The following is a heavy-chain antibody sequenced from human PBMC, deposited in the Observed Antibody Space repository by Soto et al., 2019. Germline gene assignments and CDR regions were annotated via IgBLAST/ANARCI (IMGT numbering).Heavy chain of an antibody. J-gene: IGHJ4*02. Sequence: TLSLTCAVSGGSISSGGYSWSWIRQPPGKGLEWIGYIYHSGSTYYSPSLKSRVTISVDRSKNQFSLKLSSVTAADTAVYYCARDSNPVTPLDYSGQGTLVPVSS. D-gene: IGHD4-17*01. CDR3: ARDSNPVTPLDY. CDR2: IYHSGST. CDR1: GGSISSGGYS. V-gene: IGHV4-30-2*01.